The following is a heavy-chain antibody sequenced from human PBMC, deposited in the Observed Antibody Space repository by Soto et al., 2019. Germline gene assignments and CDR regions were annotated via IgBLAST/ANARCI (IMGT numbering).Heavy chain of an antibody. CDR1: GGSLSSYY. D-gene: IGHD4-4*01. Sequence: SETLSLTCTVSGGSLSSYYWSWIRQPPGKGLEWIGYIYYSGCTDYNPSLKSRVTISVDTSKNQFSLKLSSVTAADTAVYYCARVYSNQRRNWFDPWGQGTLVTVSS. CDR2: IYYSGCT. J-gene: IGHJ5*02. CDR3: ARVYSNQRRNWFDP. V-gene: IGHV4-59*01.